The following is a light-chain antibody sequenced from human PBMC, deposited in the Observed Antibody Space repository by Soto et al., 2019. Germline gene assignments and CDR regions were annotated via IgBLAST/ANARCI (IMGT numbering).Light chain of an antibody. V-gene: IGKV4-1*01. CDR2: WAS. CDR3: QQYFMTPLT. J-gene: IGKJ3*01. Sequence: DFVLTQSPDSLAVSLGERATINCKSSQNVLYTSNNKNYLAWYQQKPGQPPKLLIYWASTRNSGVPDRFSGSGSGTDFSLTISSLQAEDVAVYYCQQYFMTPLTFGPGKKVDI. CDR1: QNVLYTSNNKNY.